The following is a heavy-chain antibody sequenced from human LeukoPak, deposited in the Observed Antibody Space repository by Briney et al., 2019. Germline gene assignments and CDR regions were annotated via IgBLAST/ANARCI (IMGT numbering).Heavy chain of an antibody. CDR2: IKSKTDGGTT. V-gene: IGHV3-15*01. CDR3: TTEAKKMATIFRPRQDY. D-gene: IGHD5-24*01. J-gene: IGHJ4*02. Sequence: LGGSLRLSCAASGFTFSNAWMSWVRQAPGKGLEWVGRIKSKTDGGTTDYAAPVKGRFTISRDDSKNTLYLQMNSLKTEDTAVYYCTTEAKKMATIFRPRQDYWGQGTLVTVSS. CDR1: GFTFSNAW.